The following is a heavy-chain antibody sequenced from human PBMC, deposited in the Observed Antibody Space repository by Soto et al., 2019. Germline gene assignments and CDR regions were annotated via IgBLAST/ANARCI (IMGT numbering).Heavy chain of an antibody. CDR1: GFTFSSYG. Sequence: GGSLRLSCAASGFTFSSYGMHWVRQSPGKGLEWVAVISYDGSNKYYADSVKGRFTISRDNSKNTLYLQMNSLRFEDTAVYYCARLATLNPPYYFDYWGQGTQVTVSS. CDR2: ISYDGSNK. V-gene: IGHV3-30*03. CDR3: ARLATLNPPYYFDY. J-gene: IGHJ4*02. D-gene: IGHD3-16*01.